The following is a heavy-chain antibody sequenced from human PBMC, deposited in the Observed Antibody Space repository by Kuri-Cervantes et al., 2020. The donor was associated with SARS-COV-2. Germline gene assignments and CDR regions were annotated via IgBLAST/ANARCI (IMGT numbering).Heavy chain of an antibody. Sequence: SVKVSCKASGGTFSSYAISWVRQAPGQGLERMGGIIPIFGTANYAQKFQGRVTITADESTSTAYMELSSLRSEDTAAYYCARSHVLRYFDWQYFDLWGRGTLVTVSS. CDR1: GGTFSSYA. J-gene: IGHJ2*01. D-gene: IGHD3-9*01. V-gene: IGHV1-69*13. CDR2: IIPIFGTA. CDR3: ARSHVLRYFDWQYFDL.